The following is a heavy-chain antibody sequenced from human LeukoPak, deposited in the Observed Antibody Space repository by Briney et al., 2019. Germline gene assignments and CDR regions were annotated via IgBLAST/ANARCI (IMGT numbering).Heavy chain of an antibody. J-gene: IGHJ6*02. CDR1: EFTFSSHA. CDR3: VRDGNRGYDMDV. D-gene: IGHD3-10*01. Sequence: GGSLRLSCVASEFTFSSHAMNWVRQAPGKGLEWVSYINVVNGAIYYADSVKGRFTISGDIATNSVYLQMNSLRAEDTALYYCVRDGNRGYDMDVWGQGTAVTVSS. CDR2: INVVNGAI. V-gene: IGHV3-48*01.